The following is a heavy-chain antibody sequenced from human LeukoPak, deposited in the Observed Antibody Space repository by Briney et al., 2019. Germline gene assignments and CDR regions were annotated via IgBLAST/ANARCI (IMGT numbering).Heavy chain of an antibody. D-gene: IGHD5-18*01. J-gene: IGHJ4*02. CDR2: IYSGGST. CDR3: AKRIQSAMAMGY. V-gene: IGHV3-53*01. CDR1: EFSVGSNY. Sequence: GGSLRLSCAASEFSVGSNYMTWVRQAPGKGLEWVSLIYSGGSTYYADSVKGRFTISRDNSKNTLYLQMNSLRAEDTAVYYCAKRIQSAMAMGYWGQGTLVTVSS.